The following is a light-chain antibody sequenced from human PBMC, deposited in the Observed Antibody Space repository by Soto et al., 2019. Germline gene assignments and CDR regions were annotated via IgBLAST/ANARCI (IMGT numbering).Light chain of an antibody. J-gene: IGKJ1*01. Sequence: DIQMTQSPSTLSASVGDRVTITCRASQSISSWLAWYQQKPGKAPKLLIYDASSLESGVPSRFSGSGSGTEFTLTISSLQPDDFATYYCQQYNRYSLGQGTKVESK. CDR3: QQYNRYS. CDR1: QSISSW. CDR2: DAS. V-gene: IGKV1-5*01.